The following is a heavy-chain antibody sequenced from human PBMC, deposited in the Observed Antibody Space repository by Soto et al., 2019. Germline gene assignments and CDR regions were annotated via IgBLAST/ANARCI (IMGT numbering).Heavy chain of an antibody. Sequence: SETLSLTCTVSGGSISSGGYYWSWIRQPPGKGLEWIGYIYYSGSTYYNPSLKSRVTISVDTSKNQFSLKLSSVTAADTAVYYCAVGLWFGELPSTYDYWGQGTLVTVSS. CDR2: IYYSGST. CDR3: AVGLWFGELPSTYDY. V-gene: IGHV4-30-4*01. CDR1: GGSISSGGYY. J-gene: IGHJ4*02. D-gene: IGHD3-10*01.